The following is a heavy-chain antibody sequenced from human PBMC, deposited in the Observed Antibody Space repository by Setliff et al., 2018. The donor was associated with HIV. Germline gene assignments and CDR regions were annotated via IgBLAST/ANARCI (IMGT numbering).Heavy chain of an antibody. CDR2: FDPQDDET. D-gene: IGHD5-12*01. Sequence: ASVKVSCEVSGYTLTELSRHWVRQAPGKGLEWIGSFDPQDDETIYAQNFQGRVTMTEDTSTDTAYMELSSLRSEDTAVYYCARGGGYDVGADYYGMDVWGQGTTVTVSS. CDR3: ARGGGYDVGADYYGMDV. V-gene: IGHV1-24*01. J-gene: IGHJ6*02. CDR1: GYTLTELS.